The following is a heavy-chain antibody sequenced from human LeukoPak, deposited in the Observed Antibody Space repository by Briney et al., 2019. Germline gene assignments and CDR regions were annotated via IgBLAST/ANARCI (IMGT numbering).Heavy chain of an antibody. Sequence: ASVKVSCKASGGPFSIYTINWVRLVPGQGLEWMGRIFPIIDMANYAQKFHGRVTIIADKSTNTAYMELSSLRPEDTAVYYCARGRGEMATIKGCAFDIWGQGTMVTVSS. D-gene: IGHD5-24*01. V-gene: IGHV1-69*02. CDR1: GGPFSIYT. CDR2: IFPIIDMA. J-gene: IGHJ3*02. CDR3: ARGRGEMATIKGCAFDI.